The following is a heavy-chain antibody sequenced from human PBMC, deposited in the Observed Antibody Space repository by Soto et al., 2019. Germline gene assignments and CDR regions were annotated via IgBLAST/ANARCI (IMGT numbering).Heavy chain of an antibody. Sequence: ASVKVSCKASGYTFTSYGISWVRQAPGQGLEWMGWISAYNGNTNYAQKLQGRVTMTTDPSTSTAYMELRSLRSDDTAVYYCARDLRDYGDYFAFDIWGQGTMVTVSS. J-gene: IGHJ3*02. CDR3: ARDLRDYGDYFAFDI. D-gene: IGHD4-17*01. CDR1: GYTFTSYG. V-gene: IGHV1-18*01. CDR2: ISAYNGNT.